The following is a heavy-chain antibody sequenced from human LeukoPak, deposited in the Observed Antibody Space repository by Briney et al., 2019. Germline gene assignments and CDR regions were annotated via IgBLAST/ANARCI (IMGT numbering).Heavy chain of an antibody. V-gene: IGHV4-4*02. CDR1: GGSISSSNW. J-gene: IGHJ4*02. CDR2: IYHSGST. Sequence: SETLSLTCAVSGGSISSSNWWSWVRQPPGKGLEWIGEIYHSGSTNYNPSLKSRVTISVDKSKNQFSLKLSSVTAADTAVYYCARVEGIVGATTFDYWGRGTLVTVSS. D-gene: IGHD1-26*01. CDR3: ARVEGIVGATTFDY.